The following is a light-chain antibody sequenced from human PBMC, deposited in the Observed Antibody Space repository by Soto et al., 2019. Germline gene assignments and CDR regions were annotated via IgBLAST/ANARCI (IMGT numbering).Light chain of an antibody. V-gene: IGLV1-44*01. J-gene: IGLJ3*02. CDR3: SAWDDSLHVWL. CDR1: DSNVGSTA. Sequence: QSVLTQPPSASGAPGQRVTISCSGSDSNVGSTAVNWYQQVPGTAPKLLIFINNPRPSGVPDRFSGSKSGTSASLAISGLQAEDEADYYCSAWDDSLHVWLFGGGTKLTVL. CDR2: INN.